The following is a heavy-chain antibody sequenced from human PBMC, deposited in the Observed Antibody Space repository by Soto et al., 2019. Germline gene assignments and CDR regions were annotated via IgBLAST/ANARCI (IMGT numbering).Heavy chain of an antibody. CDR3: AHLAWKEMWPRAPVVN. CDR2: IFWDDDK. J-gene: IGHJ4*02. CDR1: GFSLSTSGVG. D-gene: IGHD1-1*01. Sequence: SGPKLVNHTQTLTLACTFCGFSLSTSGVGVGWIRQPPGKALEWLGIIFWDDDKRYRPSLKRRLSITKDTSKNQLVITMTNMDPVDTATYYCAHLAWKEMWPRAPVVNWGQGTPVTVS. V-gene: IGHV2-5*02.